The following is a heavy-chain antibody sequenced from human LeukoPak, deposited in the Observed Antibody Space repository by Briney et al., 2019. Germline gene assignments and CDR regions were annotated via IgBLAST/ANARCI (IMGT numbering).Heavy chain of an antibody. CDR1: GFTFSSYS. Sequence: KSGGSLRLSCAASGFTFSSYSMSWVRQAPGKGLEWVGRIKSKSDGGTPDYAAPVKGRFAISRDDSKNTLYLQMNSLKTEDTAVYYCTTEGGWSFYFDYWGQGTLVTVSS. J-gene: IGHJ4*02. CDR2: IKSKSDGGTP. D-gene: IGHD2-15*01. V-gene: IGHV3-15*01. CDR3: TTEGGWSFYFDY.